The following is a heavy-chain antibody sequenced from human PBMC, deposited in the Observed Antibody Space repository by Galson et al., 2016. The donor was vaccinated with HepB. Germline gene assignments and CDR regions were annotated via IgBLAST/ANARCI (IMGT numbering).Heavy chain of an antibody. J-gene: IGHJ4*02. V-gene: IGHV3-23*01. CDR3: AKERLVRRIFDH. CDR2: ISTRRTT. Sequence: SLRLSCAASGFTFNNYWMSWVRQAPGKGLEWVASISTRRTTYYSDSVQGRFTISRDNSNNTLYLQMNGLRAEDTAVYYCAKERLVRRIFDHWGQGTLVTVSS. CDR1: GFTFNNYW. D-gene: IGHD1-1*01.